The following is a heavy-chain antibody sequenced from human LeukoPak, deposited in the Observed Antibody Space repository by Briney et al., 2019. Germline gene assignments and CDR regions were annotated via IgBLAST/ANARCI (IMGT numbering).Heavy chain of an antibody. CDR2: IIPIFGTA. D-gene: IGHD1-14*01. V-gene: IGHV1-69*13. Sequence: GASVKVSCKSSGYTFTGYYMHWVRQAPGQGLEWMGGIIPIFGTANYAQKFQGRVTITADESTSTAYMELSSLRSEDTAVYYCARGALPDPYYYYYMDVWGKGTTVTVSS. CDR1: GYTFTGYY. J-gene: IGHJ6*03. CDR3: ARGALPDPYYYYYMDV.